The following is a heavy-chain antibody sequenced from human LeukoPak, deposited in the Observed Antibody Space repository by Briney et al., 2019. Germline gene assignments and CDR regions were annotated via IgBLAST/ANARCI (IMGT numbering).Heavy chain of an antibody. D-gene: IGHD3-22*01. Sequence: GGSLRLSCAASGFTVTNNYMSWVRQAPGKGLEWISVIYSAGTTYYADSVKGRFTISRQNPENTLFLQMNSLRPEDTAVYYCARVLGYDSSGYYRGYFDYWGQGTLVTVSS. CDR1: GFTVTNNY. CDR3: ARVLGYDSSGYYRGYFDY. V-gene: IGHV3-53*04. J-gene: IGHJ4*02. CDR2: IYSAGTT.